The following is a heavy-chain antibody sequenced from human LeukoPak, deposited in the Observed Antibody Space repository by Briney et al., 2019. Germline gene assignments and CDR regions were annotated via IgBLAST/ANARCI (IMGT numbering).Heavy chain of an antibody. CDR1: GGSISSHY. CDR3: ARGATGYSYGPPFDY. V-gene: IGHV4-59*08. Sequence: SETLSLTCTVSGGSISSHYWSWIRQPPGKGLEWIGYIYYSGSTNYNPSLKSRVTISVDTSKNQFSLKLNSVTAADTAVHYCARGATGYSYGPPFDYWGQGTLVTVSS. J-gene: IGHJ4*02. CDR2: IYYSGST. D-gene: IGHD5-18*01.